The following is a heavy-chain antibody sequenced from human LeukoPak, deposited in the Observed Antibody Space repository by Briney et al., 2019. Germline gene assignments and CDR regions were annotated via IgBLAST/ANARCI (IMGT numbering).Heavy chain of an antibody. D-gene: IGHD5-18*01. CDR2: INSDGSST. J-gene: IGHJ4*02. CDR1: GFTFSSYW. V-gene: IGHV3-74*01. CDR3: ARDSVGYSYGYDHVGDH. Sequence: GGSLRLSCAASGFTFSSYWMHWVRQAPGKGLVWVSRINSDGSSTSYADSVKGRFTISRDDAKDTLYLQMNSLRAEDTAVYYCARDSVGYSYGYDHVGDHWGQGTLVTVSS.